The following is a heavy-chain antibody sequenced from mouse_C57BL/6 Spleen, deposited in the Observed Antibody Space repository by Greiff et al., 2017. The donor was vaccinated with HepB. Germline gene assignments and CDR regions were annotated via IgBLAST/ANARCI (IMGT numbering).Heavy chain of an antibody. D-gene: IGHD2-12*01. Sequence: EVKVEASGGGLVQPGGSMKLSCVASGFTFSNYWMNWVRQSPEKGLEWVAQIRLKSDNYATHYAESVKGRFTISRDDSKSSVYLQMNNLRAEDTGIYYCTGIDYTWYFDVWGTGTTVTVSS. CDR3: TGIDYTWYFDV. J-gene: IGHJ1*03. CDR2: IRLKSDNYAT. CDR1: GFTFSNYW. V-gene: IGHV6-3*01.